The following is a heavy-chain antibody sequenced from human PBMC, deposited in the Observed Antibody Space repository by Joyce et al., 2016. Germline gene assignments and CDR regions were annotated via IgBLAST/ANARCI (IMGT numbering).Heavy chain of an antibody. V-gene: IGHV3-23*01. D-gene: IGHD2-15*01. Sequence: EVQLLESGGGLVQPGGSLRLSCAASGLTFCSFAMHWVRQAPVKGLEWVSGISGSGGSTFYADSVKGRFTISRDNSKNTLYLQMNSLRAEDTAVYYCAGESCSGGSCYGFSYYGMDVWGQGTTVSVSS. CDR3: AGESCSGGSCYGFSYYGMDV. J-gene: IGHJ6*02. CDR1: GLTFCSFA. CDR2: ISGSGGST.